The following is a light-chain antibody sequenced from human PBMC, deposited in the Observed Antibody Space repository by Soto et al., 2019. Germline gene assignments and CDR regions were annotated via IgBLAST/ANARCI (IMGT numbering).Light chain of an antibody. CDR1: SSDVGGYNY. J-gene: IGLJ1*01. Sequence: QCVLTQPASVSGSPGQSITISCTGTSSDVGGYNYVSWYQLHPGKAPKLMVYEVSNRPSGVSNRFSGSKSGNTASLTISGLQAEDEADYYCSSYTSSTAYVFGTGTKV. V-gene: IGLV2-14*01. CDR3: SSYTSSTAYV. CDR2: EVS.